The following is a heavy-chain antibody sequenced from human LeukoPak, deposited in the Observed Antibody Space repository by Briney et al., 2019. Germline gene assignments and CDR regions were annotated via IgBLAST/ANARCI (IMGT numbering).Heavy chain of an antibody. CDR1: GGSISSGGYS. Sequence: SETQSLTCAVSGGSISSGGYSWSWIRQPPGKGLEWIGYIYHSGSTYYNPSLKSRVTISVDRSKNQFSLKLSSVTAADTAVYYCARVSVATTSSYNWFDPWGQGTLVTVSS. CDR3: ARVSVATTSSYNWFDP. D-gene: IGHD5-24*01. V-gene: IGHV4-30-2*01. J-gene: IGHJ5*02. CDR2: IYHSGST.